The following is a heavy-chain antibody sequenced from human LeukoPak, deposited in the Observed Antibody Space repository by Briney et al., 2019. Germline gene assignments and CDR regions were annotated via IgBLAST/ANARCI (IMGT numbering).Heavy chain of an antibody. Sequence: PGRSLRLSCAASGFTFSSYAMHWVRQAPGKGLEWVAVISYDGSNKYYADSVKGRFTISRDNSKNTLYLQMNSLRTEDTAVYYCAKDWGQVPASISGHWGQGTLVTVSS. V-gene: IGHV3-30-3*01. CDR3: AKDWGQVPASISGH. CDR1: GFTFSSYA. J-gene: IGHJ1*01. CDR2: ISYDGSNK. D-gene: IGHD2-2*01.